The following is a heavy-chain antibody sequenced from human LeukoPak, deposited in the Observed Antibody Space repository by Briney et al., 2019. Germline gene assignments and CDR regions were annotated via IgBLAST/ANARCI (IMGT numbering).Heavy chain of an antibody. D-gene: IGHD2-15*01. CDR2: ISYDGSNK. Sequence: QAGGSLRLSCAASGFTFSSYAMHWVRQAPGKGLEWVAVISYDGSNKYYADSVKGRFTISRDNSKNTLYLQMNSLRAEDTAVYYCARALPRIVVVVAATEFDYWGQGTLVTVSS. CDR3: ARALPRIVVVVAATEFDY. V-gene: IGHV3-30*04. CDR1: GFTFSSYA. J-gene: IGHJ4*02.